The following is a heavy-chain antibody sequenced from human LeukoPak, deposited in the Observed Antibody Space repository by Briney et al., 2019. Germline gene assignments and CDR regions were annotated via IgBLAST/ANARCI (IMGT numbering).Heavy chain of an antibody. CDR1: GFTFGNYD. J-gene: IGHJ5*02. CDR3: AKDLSRAVAADWFDP. D-gene: IGHD6-19*01. CDR2: ISNSGGST. V-gene: IGHV3-23*01. Sequence: PGGSLRLSCAASGFTFGNYDMSWVRQAPGKGLEWVSSISNSGGSTYYADSVKGGFTISRDTSKNTPYLQMTNLRAAGTAVYYCAKDLSRAVAADWFDPWEEGSLVTVSS.